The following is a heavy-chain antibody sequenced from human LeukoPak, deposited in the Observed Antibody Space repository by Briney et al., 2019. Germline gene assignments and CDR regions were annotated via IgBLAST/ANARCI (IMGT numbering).Heavy chain of an antibody. CDR1: GYTFTSYA. V-gene: IGHV1-3*01. Sequence: ASVKVSCKASGYTFTSYAMHWVRQAPGQRLEWMGWINAGNGNTKYSQKFQGRVTITRDTSASTAYMELSRLRSDDTAVYYCARDRHYDSSGYDYWGQGTLVTVSS. CDR2: INAGNGNT. CDR3: ARDRHYDSSGYDY. D-gene: IGHD3-22*01. J-gene: IGHJ4*02.